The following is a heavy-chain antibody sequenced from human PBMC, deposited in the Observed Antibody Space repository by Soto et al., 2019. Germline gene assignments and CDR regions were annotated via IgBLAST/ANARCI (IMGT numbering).Heavy chain of an antibody. J-gene: IGHJ4*02. Sequence: EVSLRLSCSASGFTFSSYWMHWVRQAPGKGLVWVSRINSDGSSTSYADSVKGRFTISRDNAKNTLYLQMNSLRAEDTAVYYYAREWGYCTNGVCSRFDDWGQGTLVSVSS. CDR3: AREWGYCTNGVCSRFDD. D-gene: IGHD2-8*01. CDR2: INSDGSST. CDR1: GFTFSSYW. V-gene: IGHV3-74*01.